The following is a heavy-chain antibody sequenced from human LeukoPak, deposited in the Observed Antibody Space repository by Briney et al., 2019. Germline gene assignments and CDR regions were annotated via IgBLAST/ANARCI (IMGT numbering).Heavy chain of an antibody. CDR2: INEDGSIT. J-gene: IGHJ4*02. CDR3: AILGDYDFDY. D-gene: IGHD4-17*01. Sequence: GGSLRLSCAVSGFTFRSYWMHWVRQVPGKGLVWVSRINEDGSITNYADSVKGRFSISRDNSKNTLYLQMNSLRAEDTAAYYCAILGDYDFDYWGQGTLVTVSS. V-gene: IGHV3-74*01. CDR1: GFTFRSYW.